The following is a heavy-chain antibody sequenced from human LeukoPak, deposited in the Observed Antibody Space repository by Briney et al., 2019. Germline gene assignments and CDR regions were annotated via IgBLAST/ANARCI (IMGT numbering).Heavy chain of an antibody. CDR1: GGSISSGSYY. CDR3: ARVGGYNYNYFDY. CDR2: INTSGST. Sequence: SQTLSLTCTVSGGSISSGSYYWSWIRQPAGKGLEWIGRINTSGSTNYNPSLKSRVTISVDTSKNQFSLKLSSVTAADTAVYYCARVGGYNYNYFDYWGQGTLVTVSS. D-gene: IGHD5-24*01. V-gene: IGHV4-61*02. J-gene: IGHJ4*02.